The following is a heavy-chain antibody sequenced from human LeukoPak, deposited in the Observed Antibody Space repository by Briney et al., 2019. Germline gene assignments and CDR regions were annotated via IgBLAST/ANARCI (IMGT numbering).Heavy chain of an antibody. Sequence: GASVKVSCKASGYTFTGYYMHWVRQAPGQGLEWMGWINPNSGGTNYAQKFQGRATMTRDTSISTAYMELSRLRSDDTAVYYCARDPQYCSGGSCYLSRHDAFDIWGQGTMVTVSS. V-gene: IGHV1-2*02. CDR1: GYTFTGYY. D-gene: IGHD2-15*01. CDR3: ARDPQYCSGGSCYLSRHDAFDI. J-gene: IGHJ3*02. CDR2: INPNSGGT.